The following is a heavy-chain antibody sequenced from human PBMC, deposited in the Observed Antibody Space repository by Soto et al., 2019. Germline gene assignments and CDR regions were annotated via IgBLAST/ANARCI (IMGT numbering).Heavy chain of an antibody. D-gene: IGHD2-2*01. CDR3: ARDFYVPIVVAPAHYGMDV. V-gene: IGHV3-7*01. CDR2: IKQDGSEK. Sequence: VGSLRLSCAASGFTFSSYWMSWVRQAPGKGLEWVANIKQDGSEKYYVDSVKGRFTISRDNANNTLYLQMTSLRAEDTAVYYCARDFYVPIVVAPAHYGMDVWGQVTTVTVSS. CDR1: GFTFSSYW. J-gene: IGHJ6*02.